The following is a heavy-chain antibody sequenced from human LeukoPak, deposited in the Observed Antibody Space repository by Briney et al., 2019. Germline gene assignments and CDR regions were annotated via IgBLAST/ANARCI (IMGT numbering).Heavy chain of an antibody. CDR1: GVTFTSYT. Sequence: SVKVSCKASGVTFTSYTFSWVRQAPGQGLEWMGRVIPIVGTTEYAQKFQGRVTITADRSTTTAYMELSSLRSEDTAVYYCARGIRGGYFDYWGQGTLVTVSS. V-gene: IGHV1-69*08. CDR2: VIPIVGTT. J-gene: IGHJ4*02. D-gene: IGHD3-10*01. CDR3: ARGIRGGYFDY.